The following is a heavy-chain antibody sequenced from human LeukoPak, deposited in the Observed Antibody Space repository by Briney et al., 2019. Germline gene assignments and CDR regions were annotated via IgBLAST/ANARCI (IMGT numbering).Heavy chain of an antibody. CDR3: ARDRMVVATINPDYYYYYGMDV. CDR2: ICYSRST. CDR1: GESISSYY. D-gene: IGHD5-12*01. V-gene: IGHV4-59*01. Sequence: SETLSLTCTVSGESISSYYWSWIRQPPGKGLECIRYICYSRSTNYNPSLKSRVTISVDTSKNQFSLKLSSVTAADTAVYYCARDRMVVATINPDYYYYYGMDVWGQGTTVTVSS. J-gene: IGHJ6*02.